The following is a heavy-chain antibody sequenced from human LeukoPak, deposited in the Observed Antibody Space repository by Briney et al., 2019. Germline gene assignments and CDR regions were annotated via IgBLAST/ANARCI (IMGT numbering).Heavy chain of an antibody. CDR1: GFTFSSYR. V-gene: IGHV3-21*01. Sequence: PGGSLRLSCAASGFTFSSYRMNWVRQAPGKGLEWVSSISSSSSYIYYADSVKGRFTISRDNAKNSLHLQMNSLRAEDTAVYYCARDLEVVTAAPFDYWGQGTLVTASS. J-gene: IGHJ4*02. CDR2: ISSSSSYI. CDR3: ARDLEVVTAAPFDY. D-gene: IGHD2-21*02.